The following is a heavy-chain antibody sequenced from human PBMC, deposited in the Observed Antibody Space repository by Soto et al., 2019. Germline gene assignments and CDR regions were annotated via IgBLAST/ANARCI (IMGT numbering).Heavy chain of an antibody. Sequence: EVQLWESGGDVVRPGGSLRLSCAASGYTLSSYAMGWVRQAPGKGLEWVAGVSRAGTYTFYADSVRGRFSISRDNSRDTVDLYMNALRGDDTAVYFCVKYTVTEDLGESWGQGTLVSVSS. D-gene: IGHD3-16*01. J-gene: IGHJ5*02. CDR1: GYTLSSYA. CDR3: VKYTVTEDLGES. CDR2: VSRAGTYT. V-gene: IGHV3-23*01.